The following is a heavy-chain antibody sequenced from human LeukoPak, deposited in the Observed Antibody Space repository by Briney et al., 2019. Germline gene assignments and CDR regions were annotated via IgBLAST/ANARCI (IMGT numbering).Heavy chain of an antibody. J-gene: IGHJ4*02. CDR1: GFTFSSYA. CDR2: ISGSGGST. CDR3: AKERRHGIMITFGGVILGN. D-gene: IGHD3-16*02. V-gene: IGHV3-23*01. Sequence: AGGSLRLSCAASGFTFSSYAMSWVRQAPGRGLEWVSAISGSGGSTYYADSVKGRSTISRDNSKNTLYLQMNSLRAEDTAVYYCAKERRHGIMITFGGVILGNWGQGTLVTVSS.